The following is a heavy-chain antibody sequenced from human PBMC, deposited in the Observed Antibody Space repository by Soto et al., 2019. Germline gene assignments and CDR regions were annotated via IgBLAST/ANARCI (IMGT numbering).Heavy chain of an antibody. J-gene: IGHJ5*02. D-gene: IGHD2-2*02. CDR2: IYYSGST. V-gene: IGHV4-31*03. Sequence: SETLSLTCTVSGGSISSGGYYWSWIRQHPGKGLEWIGYIYYSGSTYYNPSLKSRVTISVDTSKNQFSLKLSSVTAADTAVYYCARDNRYSRDVVVPADIVNWFDPWGQGTLVTVSS. CDR3: ARDNRYSRDVVVPADIVNWFDP. CDR1: GGSISSGGYY.